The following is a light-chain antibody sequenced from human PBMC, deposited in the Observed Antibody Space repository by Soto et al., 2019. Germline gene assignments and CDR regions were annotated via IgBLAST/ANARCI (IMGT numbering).Light chain of an antibody. CDR3: QQSYSTPRT. V-gene: IGKV1-39*01. J-gene: IGKJ2*02. CDR2: DAS. CDR1: QSISSW. Sequence: DIQMTQSPSTLSASVGDRVTITCRASQSISSWLAWYQQKPGKAPKLLIFDASSLQSGIPSRFSGSGSGTDFTLTISSLQPEDFATYYCQQSYSTPRTFGQGTKLEIK.